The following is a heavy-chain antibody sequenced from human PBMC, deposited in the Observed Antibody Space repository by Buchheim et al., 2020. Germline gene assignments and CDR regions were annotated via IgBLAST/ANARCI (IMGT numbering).Heavy chain of an antibody. CDR3: AMYASSGL. Sequence: EVQLVESGGALVQPGGSLRLSCAASGITFGTYWMYWVRQAPGKGLVWVSRINKDGSSTSYADSVTGRFTVSRDNATNTVYLQMNSLRAEDTALYYCAMYASSGLWGQGTL. D-gene: IGHD3-22*01. V-gene: IGHV3-74*01. CDR1: GITFGTYW. CDR2: INKDGSST. J-gene: IGHJ4*02.